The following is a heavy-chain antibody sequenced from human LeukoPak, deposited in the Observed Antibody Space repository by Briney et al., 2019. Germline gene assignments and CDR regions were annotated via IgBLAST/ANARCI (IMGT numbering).Heavy chain of an antibody. D-gene: IGHD2-2*01. V-gene: IGHV4-34*01. J-gene: IGHJ5*02. Sequence: PSETLSLTCAVYGGSFSGYYWSWIRQPPGKGLEWSGEINHSGSTNYNPSLKSRVTISVDTSKNQFSLKLSSVTAADTAVYYCARAKGYCSSTSCYYNWFDPWGQGTLVIVSS. CDR2: INHSGST. CDR1: GGSFSGYY. CDR3: ARAKGYCSSTSCYYNWFDP.